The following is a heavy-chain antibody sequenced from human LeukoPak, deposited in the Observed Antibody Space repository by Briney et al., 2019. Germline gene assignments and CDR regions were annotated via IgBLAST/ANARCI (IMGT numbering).Heavy chain of an antibody. J-gene: IGHJ3*02. V-gene: IGHV3-7*01. D-gene: IGHD3-10*01. CDR2: IKQDGSEK. Sequence: PGGSLRLSCAASGFTFSSYWMSWVRQAPGKGLEWVANIKQDGSEKYYVDSVKGRFTISRDNAKNTLYLQMNSLRAEDTAVYHCARDRGGSAFDILGQGTMVTVSS. CDR3: ARDRGGSAFDI. CDR1: GFTFSSYW.